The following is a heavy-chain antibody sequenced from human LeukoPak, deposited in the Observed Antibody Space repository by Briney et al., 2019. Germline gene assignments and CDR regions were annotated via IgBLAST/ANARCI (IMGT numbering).Heavy chain of an antibody. Sequence: GGSLRLSCAASGFTFSSYAMSWVRQAPGKGLEWVSAISGSGGSTYYADSVKGRFTISRDNSKSTLYLQMNSLRAEDTAVYYCAKGSRYDILTGYYTGGYYFDYWGQGTLVTVSS. CDR2: ISGSGGST. J-gene: IGHJ4*02. D-gene: IGHD3-9*01. CDR3: AKGSRYDILTGYYTGGYYFDY. CDR1: GFTFSSYA. V-gene: IGHV3-23*01.